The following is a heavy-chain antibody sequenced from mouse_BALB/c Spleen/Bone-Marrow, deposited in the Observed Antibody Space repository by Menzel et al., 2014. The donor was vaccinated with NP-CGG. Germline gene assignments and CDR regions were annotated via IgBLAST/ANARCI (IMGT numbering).Heavy chain of an antibody. D-gene: IGHD2-1*01. CDR2: IRYSGST. J-gene: IGHJ4*01. CDR3: ARRGDYYGNYADY. V-gene: IGHV3-1*02. CDR1: GYSITSGYS. Sequence: EVKLMESGPDLVKPSQSLSLTCTVTGYSITSGYSWHWIRQFPGNKLEWMGYIRYSGSTNYNPSLKSRISITRDTSKNHFFLQLKSVTTEDTATYYCARRGDYYGNYADYWGQGTSVTVSS.